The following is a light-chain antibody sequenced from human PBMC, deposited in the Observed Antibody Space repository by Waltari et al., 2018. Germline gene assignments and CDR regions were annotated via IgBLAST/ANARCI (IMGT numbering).Light chain of an antibody. Sequence: EIVMTQSPATLSVSPGERATLSCRASQSVRSNLAWYPQKPGQAPRLLIYGASTRATGIPARFSGSGSGTEFTLTISSMQSEDFAVYYCQQYNNWPPLTFGGGTKVEIK. V-gene: IGKV3-15*01. CDR1: QSVRSN. J-gene: IGKJ4*01. CDR3: QQYNNWPPLT. CDR2: GAS.